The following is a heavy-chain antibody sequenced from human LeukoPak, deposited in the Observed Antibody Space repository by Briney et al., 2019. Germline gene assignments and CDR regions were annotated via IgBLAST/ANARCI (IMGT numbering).Heavy chain of an antibody. V-gene: IGHV3-53*01. Sequence: GGSLRLSCAASGFTVSSNYMSWVRQAPGKGLEWVSVIYSGGSTYYADSVKGRFTISRGNSKNTLYLQMNSLRAEDTAVYYCARDVTTVTTKSYYYYYMDVWGKGTTVTVSS. CDR2: IYSGGST. D-gene: IGHD4-11*01. J-gene: IGHJ6*03. CDR3: ARDVTTVTTKSYYYYYMDV. CDR1: GFTVSSNY.